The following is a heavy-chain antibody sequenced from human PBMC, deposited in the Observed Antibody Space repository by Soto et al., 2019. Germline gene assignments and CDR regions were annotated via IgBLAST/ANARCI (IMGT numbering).Heavy chain of an antibody. CDR3: ARVGRRSVTMSTYYFDY. Sequence: SVKVSCKASGGTFSSYAISWVRQAPGQGLEWMGGIIPIFGTANYAQKFQGRVTITADESTSTAYMELSSLRSEDTAVYYCARVGRRSVTMSTYYFDYGGQGTLVTVS. CDR2: IIPIFGTA. D-gene: IGHD3-22*01. J-gene: IGHJ4*02. CDR1: GGTFSSYA. V-gene: IGHV1-69*13.